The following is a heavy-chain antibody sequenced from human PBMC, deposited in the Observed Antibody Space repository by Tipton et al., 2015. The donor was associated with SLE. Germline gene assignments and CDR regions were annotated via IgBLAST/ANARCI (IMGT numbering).Heavy chain of an antibody. CDR3: ATIDPDTESGVIPGDY. CDR2: IFHSGGT. CDR1: GDSISSSNW. V-gene: IGHV4-4*02. Sequence: GLVKPSGTLSLTCVVSGDSISSSNWWSWVRQSQGKGLEWIGDIFHSGGTNYNPSLKSRVTISVDTSKNQFSLNLSSVTAADTALYYCATIDPDTESGVIPGDYWGQGILVTVSS. J-gene: IGHJ4*02. D-gene: IGHD2-15*01.